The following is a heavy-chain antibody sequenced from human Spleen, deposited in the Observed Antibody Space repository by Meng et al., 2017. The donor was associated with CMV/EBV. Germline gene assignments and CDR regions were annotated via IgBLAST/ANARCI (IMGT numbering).Heavy chain of an antibody. D-gene: IGHD2-2*01. CDR3: ARDRNKYCSSTSCSYYYGMDV. J-gene: IGHJ6*02. CDR1: YY. Sequence: YYMHWVRQAPGQGLEWMGWINPNSGGTNYAQKFQGRVTMTRDTSISTAYMELSRLRSDDTAVYYCARDRNKYCSSTSCSYYYGMDVWGQGTTVTVSS. CDR2: INPNSGGT. V-gene: IGHV1-2*02.